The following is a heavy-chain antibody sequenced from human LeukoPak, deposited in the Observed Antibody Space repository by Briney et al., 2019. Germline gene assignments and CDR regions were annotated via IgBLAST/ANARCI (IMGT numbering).Heavy chain of an antibody. Sequence: GGSLRLSCAASGFTFDDYAMHWVRQAPGKGLEWVSGISWNSGSIGYADSVKGRFTISRDNAKNSLYLQMNSLRAEDTAVYYCARDRYSNSAGVHYYYGMDVWGQGTTVTVSS. D-gene: IGHD6-13*01. CDR3: ARDRYSNSAGVHYYYGMDV. CDR2: ISWNSGSI. J-gene: IGHJ6*02. CDR1: GFTFDDYA. V-gene: IGHV3-9*01.